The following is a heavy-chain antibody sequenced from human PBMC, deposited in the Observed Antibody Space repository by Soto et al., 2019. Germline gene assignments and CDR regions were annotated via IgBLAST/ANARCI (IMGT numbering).Heavy chain of an antibody. J-gene: IGHJ4*02. CDR2: IYHSGST. CDR1: GGSISSGCYS. CDR3: AAGGGLPRYY. D-gene: IGHD5-12*01. V-gene: IGHV4-30-2*01. Sequence: QLQLQESGSGLVTPSQTLSLTCAVSGGSISSGCYSWSWIRQPPGKGLEWIGYIYHSGSTYSNPALKSRVPISVDRSKNQFSLKLSSVTAAETAVYYCAAGGGLPRYYWGQGTLGTVSS.